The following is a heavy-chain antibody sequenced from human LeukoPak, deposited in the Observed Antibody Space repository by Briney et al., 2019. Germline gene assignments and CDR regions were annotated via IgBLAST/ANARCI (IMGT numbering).Heavy chain of an antibody. V-gene: IGHV3-7*01. CDR1: GFPFGGCW. CDR3: ARGGRTTVY. Sequence: GASLSLQCAASGFPFGGCWMRWVRRAPGPGLEWVANIKEDGSEKYYVDSVKGRFTVSRDNAKNSVGLQMNSLRAEDTAVYYCARGGRTTVYWGQGTLVTVSS. CDR2: IKEDGSEK. D-gene: IGHD4-17*01. J-gene: IGHJ4*02.